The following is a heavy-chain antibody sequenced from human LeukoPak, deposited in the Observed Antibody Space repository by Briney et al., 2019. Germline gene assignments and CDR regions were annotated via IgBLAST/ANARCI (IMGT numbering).Heavy chain of an antibody. V-gene: IGHV3-30*18. CDR1: GFTFSSYG. CDR2: ISYDGSNK. Sequence: VGSLRLSCAASGFTFSSYGMHWVRQAPGKGLEWVAVISYDGSNKYYADSVKGRFTISRDNSKNTLYLQMNSLRAEDTAVYYCAKDMLHAIAAPGYYYGMDVWGQGTTVTVSS. D-gene: IGHD6-6*01. CDR3: AKDMLHAIAAPGYYYGMDV. J-gene: IGHJ6*02.